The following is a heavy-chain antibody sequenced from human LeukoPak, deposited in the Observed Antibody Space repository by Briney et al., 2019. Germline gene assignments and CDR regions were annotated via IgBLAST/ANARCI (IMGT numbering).Heavy chain of an antibody. Sequence: ASVKVSCKASGYTFTPYSISWVRRAPGQGLEGMGWISGYNGNTHYAQKFQGRVTMTTDTSTSTAYMELRSLRSDDTAVYYCAREEGAPIAAANVWGLGTMVTVSS. V-gene: IGHV1-18*01. CDR1: GYTFTPYS. CDR2: ISGYNGNT. CDR3: AREEGAPIAAANV. D-gene: IGHD6-13*01. J-gene: IGHJ3*01.